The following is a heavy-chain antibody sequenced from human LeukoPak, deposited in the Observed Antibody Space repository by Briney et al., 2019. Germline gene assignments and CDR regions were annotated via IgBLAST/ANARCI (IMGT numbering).Heavy chain of an antibody. Sequence: PSETLSLTCTVSGGSISSYYWSWIRQPPGKGLEWIGYIYYSGSTNYNPSLKSRVTISVDTSKNQFSLKLSSVTAADTAVYYCAKDLWFGQPNDQNYWGQGTLVTVSS. V-gene: IGHV4-59*01. D-gene: IGHD3-10*01. CDR3: AKDLWFGQPNDQNY. CDR2: IYYSGST. CDR1: GGSISSYY. J-gene: IGHJ4*02.